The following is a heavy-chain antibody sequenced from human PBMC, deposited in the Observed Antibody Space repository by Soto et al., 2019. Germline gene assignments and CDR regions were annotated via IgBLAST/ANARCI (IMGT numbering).Heavy chain of an antibody. CDR2: IYYSGST. D-gene: IGHD3-3*01. J-gene: IGHJ5*02. Sequence: RSLTCAVSCGSISSGGYYLSWIRQHPGKGLEWIGYIYYSGSTYYNPSLKSRVTISVDTSKNQFSLKLSSVTAADTAVYYCARMLSYDFWSGPNRFDPWGQGTLVTVS. CDR1: CGSISSGGYY. V-gene: IGHV4-31*11. CDR3: ARMLSYDFWSGPNRFDP.